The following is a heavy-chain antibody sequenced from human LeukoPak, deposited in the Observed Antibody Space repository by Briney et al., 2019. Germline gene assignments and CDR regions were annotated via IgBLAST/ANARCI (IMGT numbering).Heavy chain of an antibody. V-gene: IGHV3-23*01. CDR1: GFTFYTYA. CDR2: IIGSGGNT. Sequence: GGSLRLSCAASGFTFYTYAMIWVRQAPGKGLEWVSTIIGSGGNTFYADSVKGRFTISRDNSKNTLSLQLTSLRAEDTGIYFCARDGGHPLTSYYRAYWGQGALVTVSS. J-gene: IGHJ4*02. D-gene: IGHD4-4*01. CDR3: ARDGGHPLTSYYRAY.